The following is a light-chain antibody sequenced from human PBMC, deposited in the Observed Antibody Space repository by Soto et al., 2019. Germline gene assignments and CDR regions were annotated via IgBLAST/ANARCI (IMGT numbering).Light chain of an antibody. CDR2: QDS. CDR3: QSYDSTLSARYV. J-gene: IGLJ1*01. CDR1: KLGDKY. Sequence: SYELTQPPSVSVSPGQTASITCSGDKLGDKYACWYQQKPGQSPVLVIYQDSKRPSGIPERFSGSNSGNTATLTISGTQAEDEGDYYCQSYDSTLSARYVFGTGTKLTVL. V-gene: IGLV3-1*01.